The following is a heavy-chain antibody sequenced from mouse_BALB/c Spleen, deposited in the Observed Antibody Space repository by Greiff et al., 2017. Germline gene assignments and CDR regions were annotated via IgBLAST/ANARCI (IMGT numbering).Heavy chain of an antibody. Sequence: EVKVVESGGDLVKPGGSLKLSCAASGFTFSSYGMSWVRQTPDKRLEWVATISSGGSYTYYPDSVKGRFTISRDNAKNTLYLQMSSLKSEDTAMYYCARGTMITTGYFDVWGAGTTVTVSS. CDR2: ISSGGSYT. D-gene: IGHD2-4*01. CDR1: GFTFSSYG. CDR3: ARGTMITTGYFDV. J-gene: IGHJ1*01. V-gene: IGHV5-6*01.